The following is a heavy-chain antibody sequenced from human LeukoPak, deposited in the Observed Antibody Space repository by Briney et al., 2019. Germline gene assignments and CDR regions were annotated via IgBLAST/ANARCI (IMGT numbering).Heavy chain of an antibody. V-gene: IGHV1-46*01. Sequence: ASVKVSCKASGYTFTSYYMHWVRQAPGQGLEWMGIINPSGGSTSYAQKFQGRVTMTRDTSTSTVYMELSSLKTEDTAVYYCTTVGLLEWFFRGQNNDYWGQGTLVTVSS. CDR3: TTVGLLEWFFRGQNNDY. CDR2: INPSGGST. J-gene: IGHJ4*02. D-gene: IGHD3-3*01. CDR1: GYTFTSYY.